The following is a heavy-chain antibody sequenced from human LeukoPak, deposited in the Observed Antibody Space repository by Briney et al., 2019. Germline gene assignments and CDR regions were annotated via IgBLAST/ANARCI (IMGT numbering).Heavy chain of an antibody. CDR3: AKVPTVYYYYGMDV. D-gene: IGHD4-11*01. Sequence: GGSLRLSCAASGFTFDDYAMHWVRQAPGKGLEWVSLISGDGGSTYYADSVKGRFTISRDNSKNSMYLQMNSLRTEDTALYYCAKVPTVYYYYGMDVWGQGTTVTVSS. J-gene: IGHJ6*02. V-gene: IGHV3-43*02. CDR1: GFTFDDYA. CDR2: ISGDGGST.